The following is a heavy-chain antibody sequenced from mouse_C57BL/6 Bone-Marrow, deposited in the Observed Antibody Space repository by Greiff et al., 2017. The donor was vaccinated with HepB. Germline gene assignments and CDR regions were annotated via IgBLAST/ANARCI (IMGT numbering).Heavy chain of an antibody. CDR3: TTLGAYAMDY. CDR1: GFNIKDDY. J-gene: IGHJ4*01. CDR2: IDPENGDT. Sequence: EVKLMESGAELVRPGASVKLSCTASGFNIKDDYMHWVKQRHEQGLEWIGWIDPENGDTEYASKFQGKATITADTSSNTAYLQLSSLTSEDTAVYYCTTLGAYAMDYWGQGTSVTVSS. V-gene: IGHV14-4*01.